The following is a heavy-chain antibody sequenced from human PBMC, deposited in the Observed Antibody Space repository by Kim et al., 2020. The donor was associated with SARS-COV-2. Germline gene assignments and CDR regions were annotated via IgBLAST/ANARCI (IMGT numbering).Heavy chain of an antibody. J-gene: IGHJ4*02. CDR3: ATDRVYGDYDFDY. D-gene: IGHD4-17*01. Sequence: AQKFQGRGTMPEDTSTDTAYMELSSLRSEDTAVYYCATDRVYGDYDFDYWDQGTLVTVSS. V-gene: IGHV1-24*01.